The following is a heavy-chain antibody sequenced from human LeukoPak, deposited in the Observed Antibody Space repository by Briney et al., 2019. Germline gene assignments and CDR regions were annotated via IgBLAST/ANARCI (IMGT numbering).Heavy chain of an antibody. CDR2: LNIDGSST. CDR3: ARTYYDTTGPPGY. Sequence: GGSLRLSCAASGFTFSSYWMHWVRQAPGKGLVWVSRLNIDGSSTSYADSVKGRFTISRDNAKDTLYLRMNSLRVEDTAVYYCARTYYDTTGPPGYWGQGTLVTVSS. V-gene: IGHV3-74*01. CDR1: GFTFSSYW. D-gene: IGHD3-22*01. J-gene: IGHJ4*02.